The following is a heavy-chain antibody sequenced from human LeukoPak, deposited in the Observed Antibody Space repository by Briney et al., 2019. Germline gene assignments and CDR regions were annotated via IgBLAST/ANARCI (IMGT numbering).Heavy chain of an antibody. Sequence: SETLSLTCTVSGGSISSYYWSWIRQPPGKGLEWIGYIYYSGSTNYNPSLKSRVTISVDTSKNQFSLKLSSVTAADTAVYYCARGAHYDSSGYFGYWGQGTLVTVSS. CDR2: IYYSGST. CDR1: GGSISSYY. D-gene: IGHD3-22*01. J-gene: IGHJ4*02. V-gene: IGHV4-59*08. CDR3: ARGAHYDSSGYFGY.